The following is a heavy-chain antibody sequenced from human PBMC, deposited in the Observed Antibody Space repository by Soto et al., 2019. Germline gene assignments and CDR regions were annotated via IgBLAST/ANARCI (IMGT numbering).Heavy chain of an antibody. CDR3: ARVLRIQLRKNAFDL. D-gene: IGHD5-18*01. Sequence: QVQLVQSGAEVKKPGSSVKVSCKASGGTFSSYVVSWVRQAPGQGLEWMGAITPIFNTANYAQKFQGRVKITANESTSTAFMELSSLRSEDTAAYFCARVLRIQLRKNAFDLWGQGTMVTVSS. CDR2: ITPIFNTA. J-gene: IGHJ3*01. CDR1: GGTFSSYV. V-gene: IGHV1-69*01.